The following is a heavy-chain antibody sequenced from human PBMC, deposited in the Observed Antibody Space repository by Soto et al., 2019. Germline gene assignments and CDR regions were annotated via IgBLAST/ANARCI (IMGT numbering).Heavy chain of an antibody. CDR3: ARVARCSGGSCYPKGKFDY. J-gene: IGHJ4*02. D-gene: IGHD2-15*01. Sequence: PSETLSLTCAVYGGSFSGYYWSWIRQPPGKGLEWIGEINHSGSTNYNPSLKSRVTISVDTSKNQFSLKLSSVTAADTAVYYCARVARCSGGSCYPKGKFDYWGQGTLVTVSS. CDR1: GGSFSGYY. CDR2: INHSGST. V-gene: IGHV4-34*01.